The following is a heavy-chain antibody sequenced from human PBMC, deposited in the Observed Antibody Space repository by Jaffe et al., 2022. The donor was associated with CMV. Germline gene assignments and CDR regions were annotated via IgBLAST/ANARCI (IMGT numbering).Heavy chain of an antibody. Sequence: EVQLLESGGGLVQPGGSLRLSCAASGFTFSSYAMSWVRQAPGKGLEWVSAISGSGGSTYYADSVKGRFTISRDNSKNTLYLQMNSLRAEDTAVYYCAKAQQLVRVYYYGMDVWGQGTTVTVSS. D-gene: IGHD6-6*01. CDR1: GFTFSSYA. CDR2: ISGSGGST. J-gene: IGHJ6*02. V-gene: IGHV3-23*01. CDR3: AKAQQLVRVYYYGMDV.